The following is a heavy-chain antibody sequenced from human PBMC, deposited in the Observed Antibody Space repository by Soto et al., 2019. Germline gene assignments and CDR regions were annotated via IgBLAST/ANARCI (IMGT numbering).Heavy chain of an antibody. J-gene: IGHJ4*02. CDR2: IRAGNDDI. CDR3: ARDDSRDSSAYSHDY. D-gene: IGHD5-18*01. Sequence: QVHLVQSGTEVKKPGASVKVSCKASGYTFSDYAIHWVRQAPGQGLEWMGWIRAGNDDIRYSQKFQGRVTITTDTSASTAYMELSRLRSEDTAVYYCARDDSRDSSAYSHDYWGQGTPVTVSS. CDR1: GYTFSDYA. V-gene: IGHV1-3*01.